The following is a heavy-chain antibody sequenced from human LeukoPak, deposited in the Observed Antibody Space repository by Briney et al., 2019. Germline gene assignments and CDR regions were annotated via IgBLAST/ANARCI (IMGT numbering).Heavy chain of an antibody. CDR3: ARQADYNILTGYFKGHLDY. CDR1: GYSFSTYW. J-gene: IGHJ4*02. D-gene: IGHD3-9*01. V-gene: IGHV5-51*01. Sequence: RGESLKISCKGSGYSFSTYWIAWVRQMPGKGLEWMGMISPADSFTRYSPSFQGQVTISADESISTTYLQWSSLKASDTAMYYCARQADYNILTGYFKGHLDYWGQGTLVTVSS. CDR2: ISPADSFT.